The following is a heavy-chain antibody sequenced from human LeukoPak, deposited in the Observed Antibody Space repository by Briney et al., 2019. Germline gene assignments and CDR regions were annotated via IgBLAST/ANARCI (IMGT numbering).Heavy chain of an antibody. CDR2: ISSSSSYI. Sequence: GSLRLSCAASGFTFSSYSMNWVRQAPGKGLEWVSSISSSSSYIYYAGSVKGRFTISRDNARNSLYLQMNSLRAEDTAVYYCAGYYDRDYFDYWGQGTLVTVSS. V-gene: IGHV3-21*01. D-gene: IGHD3-22*01. CDR3: AGYYDRDYFDY. CDR1: GFTFSSYS. J-gene: IGHJ4*02.